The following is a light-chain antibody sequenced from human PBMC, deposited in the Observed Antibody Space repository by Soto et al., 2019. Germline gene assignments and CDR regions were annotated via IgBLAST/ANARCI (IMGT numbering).Light chain of an antibody. CDR2: DAS. Sequence: EIVLTQSPATLSLSPGERATLSCRASQSVSSYLAWYQQKPGQAPRLLIYDASNWATGIPARFSGSGSGIEFIITIRSLEHEDFEVYYCHHPRYWPRRVTVGPGTKVDIK. CDR3: HHPRYWPRRVT. J-gene: IGKJ3*01. V-gene: IGKV3-11*01. CDR1: QSVSSY.